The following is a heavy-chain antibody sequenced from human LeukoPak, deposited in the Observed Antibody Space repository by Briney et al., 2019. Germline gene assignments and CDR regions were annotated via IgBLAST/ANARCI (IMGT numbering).Heavy chain of an antibody. J-gene: IGHJ3*02. Sequence: GGSLRLSCAASGFTFSSYGMHWVRQAPGKGLEWVAVISYDGSNKYYADSVKGRFTISRDNSKNTLYLQMNSLRAEDTAVYYCAKDNYFDWPTAMTAAFDIWGQGTMVTVSS. CDR1: GFTFSSYG. CDR2: ISYDGSNK. V-gene: IGHV3-30*18. D-gene: IGHD3-9*01. CDR3: AKDNYFDWPTAMTAAFDI.